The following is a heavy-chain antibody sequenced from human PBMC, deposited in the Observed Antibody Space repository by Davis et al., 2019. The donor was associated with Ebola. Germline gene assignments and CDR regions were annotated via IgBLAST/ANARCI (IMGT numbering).Heavy chain of an antibody. J-gene: IGHJ4*02. CDR3: AKGDNSGWYGVDY. D-gene: IGHD6-19*01. V-gene: IGHV3-30*02. Sequence: PGGSLRLSCAASGFTFSTYGMFWVRQAPGKGLEWVAFIRFDGNDKYYADSVKGRFTISRENSKATLDLQMSSLRAEDTAVYYCAKGDNSGWYGVDYWGQGTLVTVSS. CDR2: IRFDGNDK. CDR1: GFTFSTYG.